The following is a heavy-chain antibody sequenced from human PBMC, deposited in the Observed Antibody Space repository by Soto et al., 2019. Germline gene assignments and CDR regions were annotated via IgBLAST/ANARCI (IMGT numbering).Heavy chain of an antibody. J-gene: IGHJ3*02. CDR3: ATRGEYSSSGGAFDI. D-gene: IGHD6-6*01. V-gene: IGHV1-46*03. CDR2: INPSGGST. Sequence: QVQLVQSGAEVKKPGASVKVSCKASGYTFTSYYMHWVRQAPGQGLEWMGIINPSGGSTSYAQKFQGRVTMTRYTSTSTVYMELSSLRSEDTAVYYCATRGEYSSSGGAFDIWGQGTMVTVSS. CDR1: GYTFTSYY.